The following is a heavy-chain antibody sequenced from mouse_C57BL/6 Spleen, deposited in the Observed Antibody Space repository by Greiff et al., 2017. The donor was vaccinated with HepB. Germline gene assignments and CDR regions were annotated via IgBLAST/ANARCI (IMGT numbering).Heavy chain of an antibody. V-gene: IGHV5-17*01. CDR3: ARGDGYYDYAMDY. J-gene: IGHJ4*01. CDR1: GFTFSDYG. Sequence: DVMLVESGGGLVKPGGSLKLSCAASGFTFSDYGMHWVRQAPEKGLEWVAYISSGSSTIYYADTVKGRFTISRDNAKNTLFLQMTSLRSEDTAMYYCARGDGYYDYAMDYWGQGTSVTVSS. CDR2: ISSGSSTI. D-gene: IGHD2-3*01.